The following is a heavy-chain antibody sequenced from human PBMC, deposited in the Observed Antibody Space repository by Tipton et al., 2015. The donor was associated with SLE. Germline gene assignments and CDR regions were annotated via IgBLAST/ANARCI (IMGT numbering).Heavy chain of an antibody. CDR1: GGSIRSSSYY. D-gene: IGHD6-6*01. V-gene: IGHV4-39*01. Sequence: GLVKPSETLSLTCTVSGGSIRSSSYYWGWIRQPPGKGLEWIGSIYYSGSTYYNPSLKSRVTISVDTSKNQLSLKLSSVTAADTAVYYCATSYSSSSHYFDYWGQGTLVTVSS. CDR2: IYYSGST. J-gene: IGHJ4*02. CDR3: ATSYSSSSHYFDY.